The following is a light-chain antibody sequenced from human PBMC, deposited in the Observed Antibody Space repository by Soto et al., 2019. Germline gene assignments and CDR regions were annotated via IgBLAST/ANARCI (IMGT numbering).Light chain of an antibody. CDR2: GNT. CDR3: QSYDSSLTALYV. J-gene: IGLJ1*01. CDR1: SSNIGAGYD. Sequence: QSVLTQPPSVSGAPGQRVTISCTGSSSNIGAGYDVQWYQQLPGTAPKLLMYGNTNRPSGVPDRFSGSKSGTSASLAITGLQAEDEADYYCQSYDSSLTALYVFGTGTKVHRP. V-gene: IGLV1-40*01.